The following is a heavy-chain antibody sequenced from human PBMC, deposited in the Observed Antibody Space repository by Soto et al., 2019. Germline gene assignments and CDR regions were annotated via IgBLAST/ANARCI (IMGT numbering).Heavy chain of an antibody. CDR3: ATSYYYDSSGYYYFDY. CDR2: IIPIFGTA. CDR1: GGTFSSYA. D-gene: IGHD3-22*01. Sequence: SVKVSCKASGGTFSSYAISWVRQAPGQGLEWMGGIIPIFGTANYAQKFQGRVTITADESTSTAYMELSSLRSEDTAVYYRATSYYYDSSGYYYFDYWGQGTLVTVSS. J-gene: IGHJ4*02. V-gene: IGHV1-69*13.